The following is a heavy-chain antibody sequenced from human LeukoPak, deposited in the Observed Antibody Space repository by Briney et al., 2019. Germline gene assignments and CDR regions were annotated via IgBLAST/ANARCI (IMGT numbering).Heavy chain of an antibody. CDR3: ATGGSGSLLSLFDY. Sequence: ASVKVSCKVSGYTFTKLSMHWVRQAPGKGLEGMGGFDPEDGETIYAQKFQGRVTMTEDTSTDTAYMELSSLRSEDTAVYYCATGGSGSLLSLFDYWGQGTLVTVSS. D-gene: IGHD1-26*01. CDR1: GYTFTKLS. V-gene: IGHV1-24*01. J-gene: IGHJ4*02. CDR2: FDPEDGET.